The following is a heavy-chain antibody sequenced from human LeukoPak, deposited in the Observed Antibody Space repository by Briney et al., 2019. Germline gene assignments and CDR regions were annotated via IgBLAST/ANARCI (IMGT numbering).Heavy chain of an antibody. CDR3: ARTYYYDSSGYYFPDHFDY. Sequence: GGSLRLSCAASGFTFSSYIMNWVRQAPGKGLEWVSSISSSISYIYYAHSVKGRFTISRDNAKNSLYLQMNSLRAEDTAVYYCARTYYYDSSGYYFPDHFDYWGQGTLVTVSS. CDR1: GFTFSSYI. V-gene: IGHV3-21*01. J-gene: IGHJ4*02. D-gene: IGHD3-22*01. CDR2: ISSSISYI.